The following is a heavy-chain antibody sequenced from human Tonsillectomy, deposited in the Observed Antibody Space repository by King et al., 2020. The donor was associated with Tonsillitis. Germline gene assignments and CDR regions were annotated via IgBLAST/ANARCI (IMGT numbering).Heavy chain of an antibody. D-gene: IGHD1-26*01. J-gene: IGHJ4*02. CDR3: ARGRTYIGY. CDR1: GYSISSGYY. V-gene: IGHV4-38-2*02. CDR2: MYHTGSS. Sequence: VQLQESGPGLVKPSETLSLTCTVSGYSISSGYYWGWIRQPPGKGLEWIGSMYHTGSSYYNPSLKSRVTISVDTSKNQFSLRLNSVTASDTAVYYCARGRTYIGYWGQGTLVTVSS.